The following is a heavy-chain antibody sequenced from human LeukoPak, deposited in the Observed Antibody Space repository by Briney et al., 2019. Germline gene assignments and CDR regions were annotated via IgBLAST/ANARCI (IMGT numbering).Heavy chain of an antibody. V-gene: IGHV1-18*01. Sequence: ASVTVSFTASGYTFTIYGISWVRQAPGQGLEWMGWVSAYNGNTNYAQKFQGRVTMTTDTPTSTVYMELRSLRSDDTAVYYCGRHDGGSGWPWLGIDYWGQGTLVTVSS. CDR1: GYTFTIYG. CDR3: GRHDGGSGWPWLGIDY. D-gene: IGHD6-25*01. J-gene: IGHJ4*02. CDR2: VSAYNGNT.